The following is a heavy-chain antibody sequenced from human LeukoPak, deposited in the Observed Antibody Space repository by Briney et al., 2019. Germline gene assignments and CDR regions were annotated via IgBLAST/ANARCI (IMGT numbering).Heavy chain of an antibody. Sequence: ASVKVSCKASGYTFTSHGISWVRQAPGQGLEWMGWISAYNGNTNYAQKLQGRVTMTTDTSTSTAYMELRSLRSDDTAVYYCARDIDEYSSSSPSFYYYYGMDVWGQGTTVTVSS. CDR1: GYTFTSHG. CDR2: ISAYNGNT. J-gene: IGHJ6*02. CDR3: ARDIDEYSSSSPSFYYYYGMDV. V-gene: IGHV1-18*01. D-gene: IGHD6-6*01.